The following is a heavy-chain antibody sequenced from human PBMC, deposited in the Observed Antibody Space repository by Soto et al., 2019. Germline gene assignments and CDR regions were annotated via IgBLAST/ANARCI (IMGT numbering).Heavy chain of an antibody. Sequence: PPETLSPTSHASVGSSSLTHWSWIRRPHGKGLEWIGYINYSGSTNYNPSLKSRVTISVDTSKNQFSLKLSSVTAADTAVYYCARDRYSGSSSDYYYYGMDVWGQGTTVTVSS. CDR1: VGSSSLTH. CDR2: INYSGST. V-gene: IGHV4-59*01. D-gene: IGHD5-12*01. CDR3: ARDRYSGSSSDYYYYGMDV. J-gene: IGHJ6*02.